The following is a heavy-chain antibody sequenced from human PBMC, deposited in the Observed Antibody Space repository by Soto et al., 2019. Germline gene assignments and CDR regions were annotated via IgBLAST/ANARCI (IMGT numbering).Heavy chain of an antibody. CDR2: IWYDGSNK. CDR1: GFTFSSYG. Sequence: PGVSLRLSCAASGFTFSSYGMHWVRQAPGKGLEWVAVIWYDGSNKYYADTVKGRFTISRDNSKNTLYLQMNSLRAEDTAVYYCARGVLTGYPYYFDYWGQGTLVTVSS. V-gene: IGHV3-33*01. CDR3: ARGVLTGYPYYFDY. D-gene: IGHD3-9*01. J-gene: IGHJ4*02.